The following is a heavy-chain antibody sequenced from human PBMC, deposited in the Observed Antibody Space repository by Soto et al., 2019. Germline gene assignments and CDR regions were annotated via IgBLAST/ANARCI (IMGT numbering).Heavy chain of an antibody. D-gene: IGHD2-8*01. CDR1: GFTFSSYA. V-gene: IGHV3-23*01. CDR2: ISGSGGST. CDR3: AKVIRGCTNGVCYFDY. Sequence: EVQLLESGGGLVQPGGSLRLSCAASGFTFSSYAMSWVRQAPGKGLEWVSAISGSGGSTYYADSVKGRFTISRDNSKNTLYLQMNSLRAEDTAVYYCAKVIRGCTNGVCYFDYWGQGTLVTVSS. J-gene: IGHJ4*02.